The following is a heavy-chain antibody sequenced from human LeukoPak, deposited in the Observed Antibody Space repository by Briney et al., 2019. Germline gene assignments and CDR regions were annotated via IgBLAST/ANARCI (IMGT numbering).Heavy chain of an antibody. CDR3: AKDASDCPTRGVCYFDY. CDR2: VSGSGGST. V-gene: IGHV3-23*01. CDR1: GFTFNNYA. Sequence: GGSLRLSCAASGFTFNNYAMSWVRQAPGKGLEWVSAVSGSGGSTYYSDSVKGRFTISRDNSKNTLYLQMSSLRAEDTAVYYCAKDASDCPTRGVCYFDYWGQGTLVPVSS. J-gene: IGHJ4*02. D-gene: IGHD2-21*02.